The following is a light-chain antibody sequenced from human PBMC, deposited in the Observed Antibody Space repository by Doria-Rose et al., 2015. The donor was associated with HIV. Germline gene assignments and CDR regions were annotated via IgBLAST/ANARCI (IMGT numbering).Light chain of an antibody. Sequence: TQSPGTLSLSPGERATLSCRASQSFSGTYLAWYQQKPGQAPSLLIYDGSTRSTGIPDRCSASGSGTDFTLTINRLEPEEFALYYCHQYGTSWTFGQGTKVEI. CDR3: HQYGTSWT. CDR2: DGS. V-gene: IGKV3-20*01. CDR1: QSFSGTY. J-gene: IGKJ1*01.